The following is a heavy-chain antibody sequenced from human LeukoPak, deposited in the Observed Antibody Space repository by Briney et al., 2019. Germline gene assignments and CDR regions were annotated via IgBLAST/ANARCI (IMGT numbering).Heavy chain of an antibody. D-gene: IGHD6-19*01. CDR2: IKQDGSEK. V-gene: IGHV3-7*03. J-gene: IGHJ1*01. Sequence: GGSLRLSCAASGFTFSSYWMSWVRQAPGKGLEWVANIKQDGSEKYYVDSVKGRFTISRDNAKNSLYLQMNSLRAEDTAVYYCAKGLDSSGWIGNFQHWGQGTLVTVSS. CDR3: AKGLDSSGWIGNFQH. CDR1: GFTFSSYW.